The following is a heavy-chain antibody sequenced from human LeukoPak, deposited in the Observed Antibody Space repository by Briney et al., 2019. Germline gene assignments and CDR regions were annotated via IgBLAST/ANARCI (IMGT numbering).Heavy chain of an antibody. CDR2: ISAYNGNT. CDR1: GYTFTSYG. Sequence: GASVKVSFKASGYTFTSYGISWVRQAPGQGLEWMGWISAYNGNTNYAQKFQGRVTMTTDTSTDIAYMDLRSLRSDDTAVYYCARAYRWTPIDYWGQGTLVTVSS. D-gene: IGHD4-23*01. CDR3: ARAYRWTPIDY. V-gene: IGHV1-18*04. J-gene: IGHJ4*02.